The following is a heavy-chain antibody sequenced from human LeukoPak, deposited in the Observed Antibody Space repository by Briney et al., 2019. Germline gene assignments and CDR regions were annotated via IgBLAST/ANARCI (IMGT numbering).Heavy chain of an antibody. Sequence: SETLSLTCTVSGGSISSYYWSWIRQPPGKGLEWIGYIYYSGSTNCNPSLKSRVTISVDTSKNQFSLKLSSVTAADTAVYYCARRGYGSGSYYNDYYYYYMDVWGKGTTVTVSS. V-gene: IGHV4-59*01. D-gene: IGHD3-10*01. CDR3: ARRGYGSGSYYNDYYYYYMDV. CDR2: IYYSGST. J-gene: IGHJ6*03. CDR1: GGSISSYY.